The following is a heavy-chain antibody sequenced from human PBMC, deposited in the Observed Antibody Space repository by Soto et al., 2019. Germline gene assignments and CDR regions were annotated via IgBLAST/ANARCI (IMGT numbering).Heavy chain of an antibody. CDR3: ARDRLRYNWNDFPYYYYGMDV. CDR1: GFTFSSYA. Sequence: QVQLVESGGGVVQPGRSLRLSCAASGFTFSSYAMHWVRQAPGKGLEWVAVISYDGSNKYYADSVKGRFTISRDNSKNELYLQMNSLRTEDPAVYYCARDRLRYNWNDFPYYYYGMDVWGQGTTVTVSS. J-gene: IGHJ6*02. V-gene: IGHV3-30-3*01. CDR2: ISYDGSNK. D-gene: IGHD1-1*01.